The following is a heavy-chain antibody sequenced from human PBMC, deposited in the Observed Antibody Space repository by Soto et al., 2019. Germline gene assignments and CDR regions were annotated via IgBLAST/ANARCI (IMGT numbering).Heavy chain of an antibody. CDR2: INDNGGT. D-gene: IGHD3-10*01. Sequence: SETLSLTCGVYGGSIRGYYWSWIRQSPGKGLEWIGDINDNGGTNYNPSLKSRVTTSLDTSKKQVSLMVSSVTAADTALYYCARGRYSYETIYYKFYYSALDVWGQGTKVTVSS. CDR1: GGSIRGYY. J-gene: IGHJ6*02. V-gene: IGHV4-34*01. CDR3: ARGRYSYETIYYKFYYSALDV.